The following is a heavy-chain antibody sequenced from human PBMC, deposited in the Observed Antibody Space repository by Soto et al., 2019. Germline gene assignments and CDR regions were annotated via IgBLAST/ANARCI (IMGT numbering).Heavy chain of an antibody. CDR2: LNSDGSSK. V-gene: IGHV3-74*01. D-gene: IGHD3-16*01. CDR3: ARGLKNYYAMDV. CDR1: GFTFNSYW. J-gene: IGHJ6*02. Sequence: EVQLVESGGGLVQPGGSLRLSCAASGFTFNSYWMHWVCQAPGKGLVWVSRLNSDGSSKYYGDSMKGRFTISRDNAENTVYLQMNSLRDEDTAVYFCARGLKNYYAMDVWGQGTTVTVSS.